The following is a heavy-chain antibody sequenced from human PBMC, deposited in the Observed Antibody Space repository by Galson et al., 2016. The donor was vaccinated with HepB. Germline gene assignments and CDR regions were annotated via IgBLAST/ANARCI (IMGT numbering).Heavy chain of an antibody. CDR3: AREGWDYDFWSGYSREAFDI. CDR1: GFNVSGNY. Sequence: SLRLSCAASGFNVSGNYMTWFRQAPGKGLQWVSTIYRDDNTYYADSVKGRFTISRDNSKNTLYLQMNSLRAEDTAVYYCAREGWDYDFWSGYSREAFDIWGQGTMVAVSS. D-gene: IGHD3-3*01. J-gene: IGHJ3*02. CDR2: IYRDDNT. V-gene: IGHV3-53*01.